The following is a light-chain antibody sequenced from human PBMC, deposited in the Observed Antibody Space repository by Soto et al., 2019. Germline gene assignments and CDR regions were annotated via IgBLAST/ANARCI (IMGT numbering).Light chain of an antibody. Sequence: DIQMTQSPSSLSASVGDRVTITCRASQSISSYLNWYQQKPVKAPKLLIYAASSLQSGVPSRSSVSGSRTDFIITISSPQADDFATFNSQQSYSSPGMYTFGQGTKQEIK. J-gene: IGKJ2*01. CDR3: QQSYSSPGMYT. V-gene: IGKV1-39*01. CDR1: QSISSY. CDR2: AAS.